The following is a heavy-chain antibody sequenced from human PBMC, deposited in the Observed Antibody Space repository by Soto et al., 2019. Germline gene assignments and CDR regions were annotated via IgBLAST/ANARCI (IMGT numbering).Heavy chain of an antibody. CDR2: ISSSSSYI. Sequence: PGGSLRLSCAASGFTFSSYSMNWARQAPGKGLEWVSSISSSSSYIYYADSVKGRFNISRDNAKNSLYLQMNSLRAEDTAVYYCARGSRGVVPAAGIRYYYYYYGMDVWGQGTTVTVSS. J-gene: IGHJ6*02. CDR3: ARGSRGVVPAAGIRYYYYYYGMDV. D-gene: IGHD2-2*01. CDR1: GFTFSSYS. V-gene: IGHV3-21*01.